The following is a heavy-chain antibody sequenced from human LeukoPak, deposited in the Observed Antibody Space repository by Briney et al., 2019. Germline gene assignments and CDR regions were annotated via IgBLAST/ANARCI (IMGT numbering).Heavy chain of an antibody. V-gene: IGHV4-38-2*02. D-gene: IGHD3-10*01. CDR2: IYASGST. Sequence: SETLSLTCTVSGYSISSGYYWGWIRQPPGKGLEWIGRIYASGSTNYNPSLKSRVTISVDTSKNQFSLKLSSVTAADTAVYYCAREGSRDYGSGSSYFDYWGQGTLVTVSS. CDR3: AREGSRDYGSGSSYFDY. CDR1: GYSISSGYY. J-gene: IGHJ4*02.